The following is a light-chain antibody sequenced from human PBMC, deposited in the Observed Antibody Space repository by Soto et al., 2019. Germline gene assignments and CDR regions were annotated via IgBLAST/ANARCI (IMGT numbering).Light chain of an antibody. J-gene: IGKJ1*01. V-gene: IGKV3-15*01. CDR2: GAS. Sequence: EIGMTQSPATLSVSPGEGVTLSCRASQSVSSRLAWYQQKPGQSPRLLIYGASTRATGIPARFSGSGSGTEFTLTISSLQSEDFGVYYCHQYNNLWTFGQGTKVDIK. CDR3: HQYNNLWT. CDR1: QSVSSR.